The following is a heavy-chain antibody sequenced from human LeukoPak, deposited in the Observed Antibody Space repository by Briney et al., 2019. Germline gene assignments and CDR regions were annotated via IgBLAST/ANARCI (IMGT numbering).Heavy chain of an antibody. V-gene: IGHV4-59*01. CDR2: IYFSGST. Sequence: PSETLSLTCTVSGGSISSYYWNWIRQPPGKGLEWIGYIYFSGSTNYNPSLKSRVTISIDTSKNQFSLKVSSVTAADTAVYYCARASGYTYGSDYWGQGTLVTVSS. CDR1: GGSISSYY. J-gene: IGHJ4*02. CDR3: ARASGYTYGSDY. D-gene: IGHD5-18*01.